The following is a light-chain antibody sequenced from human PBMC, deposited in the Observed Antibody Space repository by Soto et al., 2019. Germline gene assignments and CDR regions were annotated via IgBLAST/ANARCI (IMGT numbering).Light chain of an antibody. Sequence: DIPMTQSPSTLSGSVGDRVTITCRASQTISSWLAWYQQNPGKAPKLLIYKASTLKSGVPSRFSGSGSGTEFTLTISSLQPDDFATYYCQHYNIYSEAFGQGTKVDIK. CDR1: QTISSW. J-gene: IGKJ1*01. CDR3: QHYNIYSEA. V-gene: IGKV1-5*03. CDR2: KAS.